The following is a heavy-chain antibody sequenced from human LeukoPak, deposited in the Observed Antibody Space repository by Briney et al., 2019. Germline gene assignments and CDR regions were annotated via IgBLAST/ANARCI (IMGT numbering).Heavy chain of an antibody. V-gene: IGHV4-59*12. Sequence: SETLSLTCTVSGDSITSYYWSWIRLPPGKGLEWIGHIYHSGTTNYSPSLKSRVTISVDTSKNQFSLKLSSVTAADTAVYYCARAHYDILTGYYHFDYWGQGTLVTVSS. CDR3: ARAHYDILTGYYHFDY. D-gene: IGHD3-9*01. J-gene: IGHJ4*02. CDR2: IYHSGTT. CDR1: GDSITSYY.